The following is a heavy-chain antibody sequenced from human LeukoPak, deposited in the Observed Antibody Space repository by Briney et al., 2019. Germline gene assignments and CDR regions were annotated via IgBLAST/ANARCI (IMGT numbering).Heavy chain of an antibody. V-gene: IGHV3-33*01. CDR2: IWYDGSNK. Sequence: GGSLRLSCAASGFTFNSYGIHWVRQAPGKGLEWVAFIWYDGSNKYYADSVKGRFTISRDNSKNTLYLQMNSLRAEDTAVYYCARDLNYFDYWGQGTLVTVSS. CDR3: ARDLNYFDY. CDR1: GFTFNSYG. J-gene: IGHJ4*02.